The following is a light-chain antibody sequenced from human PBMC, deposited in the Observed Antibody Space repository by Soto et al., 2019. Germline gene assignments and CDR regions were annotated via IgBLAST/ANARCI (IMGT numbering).Light chain of an antibody. V-gene: IGLV2-23*01. CDR2: EGT. Sequence: QSVLTQPASVSGSPGQSITISCTGTSSDVGGYSLVSWYQQHPGKAPKLMIYEGTKRPSGVSNRFSGSKSGNTASLTISGLQAEDEADYYCCSYAGSSTFVFGTGTKVTVL. J-gene: IGLJ1*01. CDR3: CSYAGSSTFV. CDR1: SSDVGGYSL.